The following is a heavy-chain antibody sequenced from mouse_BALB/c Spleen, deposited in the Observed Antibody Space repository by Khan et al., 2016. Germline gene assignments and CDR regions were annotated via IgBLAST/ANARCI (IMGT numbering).Heavy chain of an antibody. CDR2: IYPGSGDT. D-gene: IGHD2-14*01. CDR1: GYTFTDYY. CDR3: ARRGYYRYDGFPY. V-gene: IGHV1-77*01. J-gene: IGHJ3*01. Sequence: QVQLQQSGAELARPGASVKLSCKASGYTFTDYYINWVKQRTGQGLEWIGEIYPGSGDTYYNEKFKGKATLTADKSSSTAYMQLSSLTSEDSAVYFCARRGYYRYDGFPYWGQGTLVTVSA.